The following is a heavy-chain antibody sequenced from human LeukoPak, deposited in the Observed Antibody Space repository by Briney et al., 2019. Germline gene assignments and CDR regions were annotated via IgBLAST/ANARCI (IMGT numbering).Heavy chain of an antibody. CDR3: AKKELDVLRFLEWLPADYYYYYGMDV. Sequence: GSSVKVSCKASGGTFSSYAISWVRQAPGQGLEWMGRIIPILGIANYAQKSQGRVTITADKSTSTAYMELSSLRSEDTAVYYCAKKELDVLRFLEWLPADYYYYYGMDVWGQGTTVTVSS. CDR2: IIPILGIA. J-gene: IGHJ6*02. CDR1: GGTFSSYA. D-gene: IGHD3-3*01. V-gene: IGHV1-69*04.